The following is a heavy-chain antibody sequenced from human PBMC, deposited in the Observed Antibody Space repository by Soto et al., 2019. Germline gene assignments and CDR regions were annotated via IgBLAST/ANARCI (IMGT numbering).Heavy chain of an antibody. CDR2: IYYSGST. Sequence: SETLSLTCTLSGSSISSYYWRWIRQPPGKGLEWIGYIYYSGSTNYNPSLKSRVTISVDTSKDQFSLKLSSVTAADTAVYYCARDGDCSSTSCYSSEGFDPWGQGTLVTVSS. CDR3: ARDGDCSSTSCYSSEGFDP. CDR1: GSSISSYY. D-gene: IGHD2-2*02. J-gene: IGHJ5*02. V-gene: IGHV4-59*01.